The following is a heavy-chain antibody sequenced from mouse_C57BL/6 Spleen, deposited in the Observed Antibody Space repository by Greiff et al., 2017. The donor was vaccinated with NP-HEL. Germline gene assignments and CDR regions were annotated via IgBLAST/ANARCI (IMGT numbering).Heavy chain of an antibody. CDR3: AREGYYGKGTAMDY. J-gene: IGHJ4*01. Sequence: QVQLQQSGAELVRPGTSVKMSCKASGYTFTNYWIGWAKQRPGHGLEWIGDIYPGGGYTNYNEKFKGKATLTADKSSSTAYMQFSSLTSEDSAIYYCAREGYYGKGTAMDYWGQGTSVTVSS. D-gene: IGHD2-1*01. CDR1: GYTFTNYW. CDR2: IYPGGGYT. V-gene: IGHV1-63*01.